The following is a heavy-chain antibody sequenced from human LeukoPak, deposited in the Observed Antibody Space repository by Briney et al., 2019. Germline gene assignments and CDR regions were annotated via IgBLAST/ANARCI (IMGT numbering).Heavy chain of an antibody. CDR3: ARGGYYGSGNDFRFDP. J-gene: IGHJ5*02. CDR1: GGSISSYY. D-gene: IGHD3-10*01. Sequence: SETLSLTCTVSGGSISSYYWSWIRQPAGKGLEWIGRIYTSGSTNYNPSLKSRVTMSVDTSKNQFSLKLTSVTAADTAVYFCARGGYYGSGNDFRFDPWGQGTLVTVSS. V-gene: IGHV4-4*07. CDR2: IYTSGST.